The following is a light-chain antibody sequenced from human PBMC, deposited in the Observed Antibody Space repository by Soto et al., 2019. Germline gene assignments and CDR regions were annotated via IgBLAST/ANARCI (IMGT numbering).Light chain of an antibody. CDR1: SSDVGRFEY. J-gene: IGLJ1*01. CDR2: DIT. Sequence: QSVLTQPRSVSGSPGQAVTISCTGTSSDVGRFEYVSWYQQHPGEAPKVVVYDITKRPSGVPDRFSGSKSGNTASLTISGLQAEDEADYYCCSYAGIYSYVFGTGTQLTVL. V-gene: IGLV2-11*01. CDR3: CSYAGIYSYV.